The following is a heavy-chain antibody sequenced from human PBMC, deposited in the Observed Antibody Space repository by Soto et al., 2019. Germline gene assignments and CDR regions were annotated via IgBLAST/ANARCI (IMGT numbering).Heavy chain of an antibody. CDR3: ATEMGATQGPFDN. V-gene: IGHV3-23*01. CDR1: VFPFGANA. D-gene: IGHD1-26*01. Sequence: GGSLRLSCVVSVFPFGANAMSWVRQAPGKGLEWVSGLSNTGRRTSYADSVKGRLNISRDNSENTVYLQMISLRVEDTAVYYCATEMGATQGPFDNWGQGTTVTVSS. J-gene: IGHJ6*02. CDR2: LSNTGRRT.